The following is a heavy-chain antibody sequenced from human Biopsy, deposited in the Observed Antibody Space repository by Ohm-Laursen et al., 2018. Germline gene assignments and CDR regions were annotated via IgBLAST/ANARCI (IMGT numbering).Heavy chain of an antibody. CDR3: ASVVLGPTNDAFDL. D-gene: IGHD3-22*01. J-gene: IGHJ3*01. CDR2: LYPGGST. Sequence: SETLSLTCNVSGGDINNYYWSWVRQPAGKGLEWIGRLYPGGSTNYNPSLKSRVTMSVDTSKKQLFLRLRSVTAADTAMYYCASVVLGPTNDAFDLWGQGTMVVVSS. V-gene: IGHV4-4*07. CDR1: GGDINNYY.